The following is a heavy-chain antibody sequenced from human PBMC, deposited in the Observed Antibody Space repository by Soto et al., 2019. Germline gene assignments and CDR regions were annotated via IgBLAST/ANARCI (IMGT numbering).Heavy chain of an antibody. CDR3: AKESAYYDSSGYDY. J-gene: IGHJ4*02. CDR2: ISGTGRST. D-gene: IGHD3-22*01. CDR1: GFTFTSYA. V-gene: IGHV3-23*01. Sequence: GGSLRLSCAASGFTFTSYALSWVRQAPGKGLEWVSVISGTGRSTYYAESVKGRFTISRDNSMNTLYLQMNSLRAEDTAVYYCAKESAYYDSSGYDYWGQGTLVTVSS.